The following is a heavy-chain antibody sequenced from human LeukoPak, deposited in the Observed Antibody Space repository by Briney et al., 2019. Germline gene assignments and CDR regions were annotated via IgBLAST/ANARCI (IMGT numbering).Heavy chain of an antibody. V-gene: IGHV1-2*02. D-gene: IGHD3-3*01. CDR3: ARVRASTIFGVITSYGMDV. CDR1: GYTFTGSY. J-gene: IGHJ6*02. CDR2: INPNRGGT. Sequence: ASVKVSCKASGYTFTGSYMHWVRQAPGQGLEWMGWINPNRGGTGYAQKFQGRVTMTRDTSISTAYMELSRLTSDDTAVYYCARVRASTIFGVITSYGMDVWGQGTTVTVSS.